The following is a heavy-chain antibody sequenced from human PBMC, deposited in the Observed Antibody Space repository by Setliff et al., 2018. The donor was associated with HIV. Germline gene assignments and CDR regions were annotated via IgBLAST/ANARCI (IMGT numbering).Heavy chain of an antibody. CDR2: IYYSGST. CDR3: ARELGHYYYYMDV. V-gene: IGHV4-59*12. Sequence: KASETLSLTCTVSGGSIVRYYWTWIRQPPGKGLEWIGYIYYSGSTNYNPSLKSRVIISVDTSKNQFSLKLSSVTAADTAVFYCARELGHYYYYMDVWGKGTTVTVSS. CDR1: GGSIVRYY. J-gene: IGHJ6*03. D-gene: IGHD7-27*01.